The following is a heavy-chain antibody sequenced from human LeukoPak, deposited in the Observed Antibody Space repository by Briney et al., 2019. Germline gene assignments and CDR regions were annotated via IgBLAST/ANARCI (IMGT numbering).Heavy chain of an antibody. Sequence: GGSLRLSCAASGFIFDDYAMHWVRQAPGKGLEWVSGISWNSGSIGYADSVKGRFTISRDNAKNSLYLQMNSLRAEDMALYYCAKDSVVSGAFDIWGQGTMVTVSS. CDR2: ISWNSGSI. CDR1: GFIFDDYA. D-gene: IGHD2-21*02. J-gene: IGHJ3*02. V-gene: IGHV3-9*03. CDR3: AKDSVVSGAFDI.